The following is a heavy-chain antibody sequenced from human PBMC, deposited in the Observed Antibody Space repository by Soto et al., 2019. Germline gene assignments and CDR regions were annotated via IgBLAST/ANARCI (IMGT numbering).Heavy chain of an antibody. CDR3: VRAISGSFAL. CDR1: GFSFITYW. J-gene: IGHJ4*02. V-gene: IGHV3-7*04. Sequence: EVQLVESGGGLVQSGGSLRLSCEASGFSFITYWMNWVRQAPGKGLEWLASIKEDGSEKQYVDSVKGRFSLSRDNAQDSLYMQTNGLSEEDTAVYYCVRAISGSFALWGQGTLVIVSS. D-gene: IGHD3-9*01. CDR2: IKEDGSEK.